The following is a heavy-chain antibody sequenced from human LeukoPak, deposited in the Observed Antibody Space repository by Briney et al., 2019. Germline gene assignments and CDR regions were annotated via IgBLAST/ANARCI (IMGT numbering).Heavy chain of an antibody. D-gene: IGHD2-2*01. CDR1: GGSFSGYY. CDR3: AREARGQLLYWFDP. CDR2: INHSGST. J-gene: IGHJ5*02. V-gene: IGHV4-34*01. Sequence: PSETLSLTCAVYGGSFSGYYWSWIRQPPGKGLEWIGEINHSGSTNYNPSLKSRVTISVDTSKNQFSLKLSSVTAADTAVYHCAREARGQLLYWFDPWGQGTLVTVSS.